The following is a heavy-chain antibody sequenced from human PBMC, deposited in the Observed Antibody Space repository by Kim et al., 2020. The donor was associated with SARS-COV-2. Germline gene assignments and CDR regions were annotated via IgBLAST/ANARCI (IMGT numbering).Heavy chain of an antibody. J-gene: IGHJ6*02. V-gene: IGHV4-59*08. CDR3: ARHLTFGYSSGWYYGMDV. Sequence: LRSRVTILVDTSKNQFSLKLSSVTAADTAIYYCARHLTFGYSSGWYYGMDVWGQGTTVTVSS. D-gene: IGHD6-19*01.